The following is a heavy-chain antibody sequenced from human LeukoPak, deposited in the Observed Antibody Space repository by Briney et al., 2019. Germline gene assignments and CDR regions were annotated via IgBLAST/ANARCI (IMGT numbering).Heavy chain of an antibody. J-gene: IGHJ6*02. CDR2: ISYDGSNK. Sequence: PGGSLRLSCAASGFTFSSYAMHWVRQAPGKGLEWVAVISYDGSNKYYADSVKGRLTISRDNSKNTLYLQMNSLRAEDTAVYYCARRDDTYYYDSSGYYYYYYGMDVWGRGTTVTVSS. V-gene: IGHV3-30-3*01. CDR3: ARRDDTYYYDSSGYYYYYYGMDV. D-gene: IGHD3-22*01. CDR1: GFTFSSYA.